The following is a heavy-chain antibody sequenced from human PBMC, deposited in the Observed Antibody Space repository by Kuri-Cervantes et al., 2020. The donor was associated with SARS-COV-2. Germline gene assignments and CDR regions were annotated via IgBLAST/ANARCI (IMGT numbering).Heavy chain of an antibody. CDR1: EFNFRYYG. CDR2: ISYDGRDT. V-gene: IGHV3-30*18. CDR3: AKPGSVRGIIREDHYGLDV. J-gene: IGHJ6*02. D-gene: IGHD3-10*01. Sequence: GESLKISCVASEFNFRYYGMYWVRQAPGKGLEWMAVISYDGRDTYYGDSVKGRFTISRGNSKNTLYLQMNSLRPEDTAVYYCAKPGSVRGIIREDHYGLDVWGQGTTVTVSS.